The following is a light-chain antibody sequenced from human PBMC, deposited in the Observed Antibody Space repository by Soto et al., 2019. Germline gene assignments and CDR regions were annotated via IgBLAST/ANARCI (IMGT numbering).Light chain of an antibody. J-gene: IGLJ1*01. CDR2: GVT. V-gene: IGLV2-14*01. CDR1: SDNY. Sequence: QSALTQPASVSGSTGQSITISCTGTSDNYVSWYQQHPGKVPKLMIYGVTNRPSGVSDRFSGSKSGNTASLTISGLQTEDEADYYCSSYTNSRTLLFGAGTKVTVL. CDR3: SSYTNSRTLL.